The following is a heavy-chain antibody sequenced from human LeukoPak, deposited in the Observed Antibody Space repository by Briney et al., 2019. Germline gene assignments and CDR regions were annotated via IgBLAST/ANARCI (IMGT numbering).Heavy chain of an antibody. CDR3: ARGDDIDAFDI. J-gene: IGHJ3*02. D-gene: IGHD2-21*01. CDR1: GFTFSDYY. Sequence: GGSLRLSCAATGFTFSDYYMSWIRQAPGKGLEWVSYISSSSSYTNYADSVKGRFTISRDNAKNSLYLQMNSLRAEDTAVYYCARGDDIDAFDIWGQGTMVTVSS. V-gene: IGHV3-11*06. CDR2: ISSSSSYT.